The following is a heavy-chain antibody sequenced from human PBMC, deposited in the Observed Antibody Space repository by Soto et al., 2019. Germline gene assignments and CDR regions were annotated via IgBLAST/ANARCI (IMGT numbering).Heavy chain of an antibody. Sequence: KTSETLSLTCTVSGGSISSSSYYWGWIRQPPGKGLEWVGSIYYSGSTYYNPSLKSRVTISVDTSKNQFSLKLSSVTAADTAVYYCARRVAARLLRVGYYYYGMDVWGQGTTVTVSS. CDR2: IYYSGST. D-gene: IGHD6-6*01. V-gene: IGHV4-39*01. J-gene: IGHJ6*02. CDR3: ARRVAARLLRVGYYYYGMDV. CDR1: GGSISSSSYY.